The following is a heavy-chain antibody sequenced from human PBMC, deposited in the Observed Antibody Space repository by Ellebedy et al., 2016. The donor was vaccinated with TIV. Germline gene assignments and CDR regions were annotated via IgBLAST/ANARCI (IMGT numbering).Heavy chain of an antibody. V-gene: IGHV4-59*01. Sequence: SETLSLTXTVSGGSISSYYWSWIRQPPGKGLEWIGYIYYSGSTNYNPSLKSRVTISVDTSKNQFSLKLSSVTAADTAVYYCARGFQVEMATIPWYFDLWGRGTLVTVSS. CDR1: GGSISSYY. D-gene: IGHD5-24*01. CDR2: IYYSGST. CDR3: ARGFQVEMATIPWYFDL. J-gene: IGHJ2*01.